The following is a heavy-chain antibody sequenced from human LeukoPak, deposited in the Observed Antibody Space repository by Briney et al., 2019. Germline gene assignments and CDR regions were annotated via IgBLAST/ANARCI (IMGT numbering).Heavy chain of an antibody. Sequence: GGSLRLSCAASGFTFSSYGMHWVRQAPGKGLEWVAVISYDGSTKYYADSVKGRFTISRDNSKNTLYLQMNSLRAEDTAVYYCAKGPTGEDYYYYYMDVWGKGTTVTVSS. D-gene: IGHD7-27*01. CDR3: AKGPTGEDYYYYYMDV. CDR2: ISYDGSTK. CDR1: GFTFSSYG. V-gene: IGHV3-30*18. J-gene: IGHJ6*03.